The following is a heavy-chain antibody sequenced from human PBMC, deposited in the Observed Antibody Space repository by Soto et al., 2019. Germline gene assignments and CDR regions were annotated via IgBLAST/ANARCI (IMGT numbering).Heavy chain of an antibody. D-gene: IGHD4-17*01. CDR1: HATFTGYT. CDR2: ISSLSGNT. Sequence: QVHLVQSETEVKEPGASVTVSCKTSHATFTGYTINWVRQAPGQGLEWLGWISSLSGNTYYARDFQGRLTMTTNTSATTAYMELRSLRSDDTAVYFCARGTVTSGRWFCPWGQGTLVTVSS. J-gene: IGHJ5*02. CDR3: ARGTVTSGRWFCP. V-gene: IGHV1-18*04.